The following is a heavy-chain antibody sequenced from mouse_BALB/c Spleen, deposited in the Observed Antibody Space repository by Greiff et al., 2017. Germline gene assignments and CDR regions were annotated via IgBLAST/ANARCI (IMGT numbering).Heavy chain of an antibody. V-gene: IGHV5-6-4*01. CDR2: ISSGGSYT. J-gene: IGHJ2*01. CDR1: GFTFSSYT. D-gene: IGHD1-1*01. CDR3: TRERGNYYGSRPFYFDY. Sequence: EVQGVESGGGLVKPGGSLKLSCAASGFTFSSYTMSWVRQTPEKRLEWVATISSGGSYTYYPDSVKGRFTISRDNAKNTLYLQMSSLKSEDTAMYYCTRERGNYYGSRPFYFDYWGQGTTLTVSS.